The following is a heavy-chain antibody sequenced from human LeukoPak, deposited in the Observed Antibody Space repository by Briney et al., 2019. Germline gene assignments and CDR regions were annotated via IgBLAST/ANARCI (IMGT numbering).Heavy chain of an antibody. CDR1: RFTVSSNY. Sequence: GGALRHSLVSSRFTVSSNYRSWVRPPRGEGLEVVSVIYSGGSTYYPDSVTSRFTISRDNSKNSLYLQMNSLRAEDTAVYYCARDYGTYGGQGTLVTVSA. CDR2: IYSGGST. CDR3: ARDYGTY. V-gene: IGHV3-66*01. J-gene: IGHJ4*02. D-gene: IGHD4-17*01.